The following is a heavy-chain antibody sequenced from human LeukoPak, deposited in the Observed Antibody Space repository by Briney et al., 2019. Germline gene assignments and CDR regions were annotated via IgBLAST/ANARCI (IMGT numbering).Heavy chain of an antibody. Sequence: ASVKVSCKASGGTFSSYAISWVRQAPGQGLEWMGGIIPIFGTANYAQKFQGRVTITADESTSTAYMELSSLRSEDTAVYYCARDLRWFGELLPLNWFDPWGQGTLVTVSS. J-gene: IGHJ5*02. V-gene: IGHV1-69*13. CDR3: ARDLRWFGELLPLNWFDP. CDR1: GGTFSSYA. CDR2: IIPIFGTA. D-gene: IGHD3-10*01.